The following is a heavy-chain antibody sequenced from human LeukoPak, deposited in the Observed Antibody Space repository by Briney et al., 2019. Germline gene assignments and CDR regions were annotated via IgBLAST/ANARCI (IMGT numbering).Heavy chain of an antibody. V-gene: IGHV1-69*13. CDR2: IIPIFGTA. J-gene: IGHJ4*02. CDR3: ATSWQWLVKSFDY. CDR1: GGTFSSYA. Sequence: ASVKVSCKASGGTFSSYAISGVRQAPGQGLEWMGGIIPIFGTANYAQKFQGRVTITADESTSTAYMELSSLRSEDTAVYYCATSWQWLVKSFDYWGQGTLVTVSS. D-gene: IGHD6-19*01.